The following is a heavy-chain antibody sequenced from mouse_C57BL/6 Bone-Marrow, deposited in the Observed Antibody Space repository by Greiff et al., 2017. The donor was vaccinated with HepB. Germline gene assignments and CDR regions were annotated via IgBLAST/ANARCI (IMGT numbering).Heavy chain of an antibody. J-gene: IGHJ2*01. V-gene: IGHV5-16*01. D-gene: IGHD1-1*01. Sequence: EVKLVESEGGLVQPGSSMKLSCTASGFTFSDYYMAWVRQVPEKGLEWVANINYDGSSTYYLDSLKSRFIISRDNAKNILYLQMSSLKSEDTATYYCAREDGSSPVYFDYWGQGTTLTVSS. CDR1: GFTFSDYY. CDR2: INYDGSST. CDR3: AREDGSSPVYFDY.